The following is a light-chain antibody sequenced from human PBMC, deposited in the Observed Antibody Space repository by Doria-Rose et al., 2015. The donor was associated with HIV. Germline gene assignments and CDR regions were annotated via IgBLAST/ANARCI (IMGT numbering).Light chain of an antibody. CDR2: DGS. V-gene: IGKV3-20*01. J-gene: IGKJ1*01. Sequence: TQSPGTLSLSPGERATLSCRASQSFSSTYLAWYQQKPGQAPSLLIYDGSTMATGIPDRFSASESWTDFTLTINRLEPEDFALYYCHQYGTSWTFGQGTKVEI. CDR3: HQYGTSWT. CDR1: QSFSSTY.